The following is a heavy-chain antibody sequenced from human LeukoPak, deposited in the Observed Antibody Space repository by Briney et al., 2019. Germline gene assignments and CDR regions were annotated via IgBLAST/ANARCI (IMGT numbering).Heavy chain of an antibody. J-gene: IGHJ4*02. CDR2: ISTSGTTI. Sequence: GGSLRLSCAASGFTVSSNYMSWVRQAPGKALEWISYISTSGTTIYYADSVRGRFTISRDNAKNSLYLQMNSLRAEDTAVYYCARSWLAVGGPEYWGQGTLVTVSS. CDR3: ARSWLAVGGPEY. V-gene: IGHV3-11*04. CDR1: GFTVSSNY. D-gene: IGHD6-19*01.